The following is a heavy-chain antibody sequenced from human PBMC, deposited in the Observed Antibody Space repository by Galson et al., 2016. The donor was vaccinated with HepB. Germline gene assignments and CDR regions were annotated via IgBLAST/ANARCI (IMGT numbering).Heavy chain of an antibody. CDR3: AKDSLVYAIDRYYGMDV. Sequence: SLRLSCAASGFTFTRYGMHWVRQAPGKGLEWVAVISYDGSNKYYADSVKGRFTISRDNSKNTLDLQMNSLRAEDTAVYYCAKDSLVYAIDRYYGMDVWGQGTTVTVSS. CDR1: GFTFTRYG. V-gene: IGHV3-30*18. J-gene: IGHJ6*02. CDR2: ISYDGSNK. D-gene: IGHD2-8*01.